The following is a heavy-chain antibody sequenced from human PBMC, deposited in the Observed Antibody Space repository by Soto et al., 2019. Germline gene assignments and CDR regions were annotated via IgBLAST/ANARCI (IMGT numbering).Heavy chain of an antibody. V-gene: IGHV3-30-3*01. CDR2: ISYDGSNK. Sequence: GESLKISCAASGFTFSSYAMHWVRQAPGKGLEWVAVISYDGSNKYYADSVKGRFTISRDNSKNTLYLQMNSLRAEDTAVYYCATRSGWYEPHFDYWGQGTLVTVSS. CDR1: GFTFSSYA. D-gene: IGHD6-19*01. CDR3: ATRSGWYEPHFDY. J-gene: IGHJ4*02.